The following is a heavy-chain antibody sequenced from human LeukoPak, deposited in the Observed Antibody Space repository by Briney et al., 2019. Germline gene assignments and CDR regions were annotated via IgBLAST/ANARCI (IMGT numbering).Heavy chain of an antibody. CDR1: GGTFSGYY. Sequence: SETLSLTCAVYGGTFSGYYWSWIRQPPGKGLEWIGEINHSGSTNYNPSLKSRVTISVDTSKNQFSLKLSSMTAADTAVYYCARLPQRRTTVVKGFDYWGQGTLVTVSS. D-gene: IGHD4-23*01. CDR2: INHSGST. CDR3: ARLPQRRTTVVKGFDY. J-gene: IGHJ4*02. V-gene: IGHV4-34*01.